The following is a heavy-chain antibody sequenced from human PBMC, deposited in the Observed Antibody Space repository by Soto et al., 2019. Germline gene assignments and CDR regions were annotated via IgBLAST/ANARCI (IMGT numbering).Heavy chain of an antibody. CDR2: ISGSGGST. D-gene: IGHD6-19*01. CDR3: AKDLEEYSSGWLGFDY. Sequence: EVPLLESGGGLVQPGGSLRLSCAASGFTFSSYAMSWVRQAPGKGLEWVSAISGSGGSTYYADSVKGRFTISRDNSKNTLYLQMNSLRAEDTAVYYCAKDLEEYSSGWLGFDYWGQGTLVTVSS. J-gene: IGHJ4*02. V-gene: IGHV3-23*01. CDR1: GFTFSSYA.